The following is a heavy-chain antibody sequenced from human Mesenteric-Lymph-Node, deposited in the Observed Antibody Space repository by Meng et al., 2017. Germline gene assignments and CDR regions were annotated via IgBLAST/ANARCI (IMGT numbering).Heavy chain of an antibody. Sequence: ASVKVSCKASGYTFTGYYMHWVRQAPGQGLEWMGWISAYNGNTNYAQKLQGRVTMTTDTSTSTAYMELRSLRSDDTAVYYCARDVGPCSGGTCYWFDPWGQGSQVTVSS. J-gene: IGHJ5*02. V-gene: IGHV1-18*04. CDR3: ARDVGPCSGGTCYWFDP. CDR2: ISAYNGNT. D-gene: IGHD2-15*01. CDR1: GYTFTGYY.